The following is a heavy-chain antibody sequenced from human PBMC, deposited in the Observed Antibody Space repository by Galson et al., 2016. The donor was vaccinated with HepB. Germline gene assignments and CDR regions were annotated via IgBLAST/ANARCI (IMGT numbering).Heavy chain of an antibody. CDR2: ISSSSADT. CDR3: ARTSYSYDTSDDRVALYFDY. D-gene: IGHD3-16*01. Sequence: SLRLSCAAPGFTFSTYTMNWVRQAPGKGLEWVAKISSSSADTFYADSVKGRFTISRNNAKNTLYLQMKSLRDEDTAVYFCARTSYSYDTSDDRVALYFDYWGQGTLVSVSS. J-gene: IGHJ4*02. V-gene: IGHV3-48*02. CDR1: GFTFSTYT.